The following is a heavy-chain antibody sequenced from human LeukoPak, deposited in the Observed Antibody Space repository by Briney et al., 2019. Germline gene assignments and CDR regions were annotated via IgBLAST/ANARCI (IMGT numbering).Heavy chain of an antibody. CDR3: ARGPHHADYYYYGMDV. V-gene: IGHV3-30-3*01. CDR2: ISYDGSNK. CDR1: GFTFSSYA. J-gene: IGHJ6*02. Sequence: PGRSLRLSCAASGFTFSSYAMHWVRQAPGKGLEWVAVISYDGSNKYYADSVKGRFTISRDNSKNTLYLQMNSLRAEDTAVYYRARGPHHADYYYYGMDVWGQGTTVTVSS.